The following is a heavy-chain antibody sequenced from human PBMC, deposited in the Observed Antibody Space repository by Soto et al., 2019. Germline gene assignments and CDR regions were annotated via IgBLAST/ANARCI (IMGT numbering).Heavy chain of an antibody. CDR2: IYYSGST. D-gene: IGHD3-10*01. CDR1: GGSISSYS. J-gene: IGHJ6*02. V-gene: IGHV4-59*01. Sequence: PSETLSLTCTVSGGSISSYSWNWIRQPPGKGLEWIGDIYYSGSTNYSPSLKSRVTMSVDTSKNQFSLKLSSVTAADSAVYYCARLSGDYYGSDVWGQGTTVTVSS. CDR3: ARLSGDYYGSDV.